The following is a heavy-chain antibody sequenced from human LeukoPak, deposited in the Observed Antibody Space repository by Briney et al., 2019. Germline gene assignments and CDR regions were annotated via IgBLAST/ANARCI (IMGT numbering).Heavy chain of an antibody. J-gene: IGHJ6*03. D-gene: IGHD3-22*01. CDR1: GGSISSHY. V-gene: IGHV4-59*11. Sequence: SETLSLTCTVSGGSISSHYWSWIRQPPGKGLEWIGYIYYSGSTNYNPSLKSRVTISVDTSKNQFSLRLSSVTAADTAVYYCARAYSSGYYYYYYMDVWGKGTTVTVSS. CDR3: ARAYSSGYYYYYYMDV. CDR2: IYYSGST.